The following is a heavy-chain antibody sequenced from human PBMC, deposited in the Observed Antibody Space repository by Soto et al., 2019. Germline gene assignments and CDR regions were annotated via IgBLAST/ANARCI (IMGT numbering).Heavy chain of an antibody. CDR1: GGSISSSSYY. J-gene: IGHJ4*02. Sequence: QLQLQESGPGLVKPSETLSLTCTVSGGSISSSSYYWGWIRQPPGKGLEWIGSIYYSGSTYYNPSLKIRVTIPVDTSKNQFSLKLSSVTAADTAVYYCARGLRDSSGYYYFDYWGQGTLVTVSS. CDR3: ARGLRDSSGYYYFDY. D-gene: IGHD3-22*01. CDR2: IYYSGST. V-gene: IGHV4-39*01.